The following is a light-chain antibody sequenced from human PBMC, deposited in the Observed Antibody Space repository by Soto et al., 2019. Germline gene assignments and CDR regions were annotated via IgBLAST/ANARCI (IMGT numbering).Light chain of an antibody. CDR3: QAWDSSTAVV. CDR1: KLGDKY. Sequence: SYELTQPPSVSVSPGQTASITCSGDKLGDKYACWYQQKPGQSPVLVIYQDSKRHSGIPERFSGSNSGNTATLTISGTQAMDEDDYYCQAWDSSTAVVFGGGTKLTVL. V-gene: IGLV3-1*01. CDR2: QDS. J-gene: IGLJ2*01.